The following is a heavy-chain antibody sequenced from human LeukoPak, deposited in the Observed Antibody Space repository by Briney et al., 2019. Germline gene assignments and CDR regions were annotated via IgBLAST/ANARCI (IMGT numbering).Heavy chain of an antibody. Sequence: GGSLRLSCAASGFTFSSFAMTWVRQTPGRGLEWVSVISSSGDPAHYADSVKGRFTISRDNSKNTAYLEMKSLRAEDTALYYCAKGGTRGLMVYLEYRGQGTLVTVSS. J-gene: IGHJ4*02. CDR1: GFTFSSFA. D-gene: IGHD3-10*01. V-gene: IGHV3-23*01. CDR3: AKGGTRGLMVYLEY. CDR2: ISSSGDPA.